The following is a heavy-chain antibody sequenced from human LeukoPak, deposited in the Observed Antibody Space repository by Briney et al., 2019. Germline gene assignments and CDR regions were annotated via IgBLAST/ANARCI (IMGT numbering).Heavy chain of an antibody. CDR2: ISGSGGTT. J-gene: IGHJ3*01. Sequence: PGGSLRLSCAASGFTFSSFAMSWVRQAPGKGLEWVSGISGSGGTTYYADSVKGSFTISRDNSKNTLYLQVNSLRAEDTALYYCAKAVAGYDAFDVWGQGTMVIVSS. V-gene: IGHV3-23*01. D-gene: IGHD6-19*01. CDR1: GFTFSSFA. CDR3: AKAVAGYDAFDV.